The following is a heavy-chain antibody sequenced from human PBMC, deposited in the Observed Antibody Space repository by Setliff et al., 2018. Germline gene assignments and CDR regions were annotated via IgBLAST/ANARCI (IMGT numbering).Heavy chain of an antibody. CDR1: GGSISGYY. D-gene: IGHD1-26*01. Sequence: PSETLSLTCNVSGGSISGYYWSWIRQPPGKGLEWIGNIYSSVSIKYNPSLRSRVTISVDTVKNPFSLRLSSLTAADTAVYYCARAPDSGTYYNLYPYYNDVWGKGTTVTVSS. CDR3: ARAPDSGTYYNLYPYYNDV. CDR2: IYSSVSI. V-gene: IGHV4-59*08. J-gene: IGHJ6*03.